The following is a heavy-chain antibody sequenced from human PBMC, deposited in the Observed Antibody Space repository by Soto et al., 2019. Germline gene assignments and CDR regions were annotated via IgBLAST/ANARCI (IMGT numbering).Heavy chain of an antibody. J-gene: IGHJ6*02. CDR2: INHSGST. D-gene: IGHD3-10*01. CDR3: ARGLYHGSGSYYNVDYYYGMDV. V-gene: IGHV4-34*01. Sequence: SETLSLTCAVYGGSFSGYYWSWIRQPPGKGLEWIGEINHSGSTNYNPSLKSRVTISVDTSKNQFSLKLSSVTAADTAVYYCARGLYHGSGSYYNVDYYYGMDVWGQGTTVTVSS. CDR1: GGSFSGYY.